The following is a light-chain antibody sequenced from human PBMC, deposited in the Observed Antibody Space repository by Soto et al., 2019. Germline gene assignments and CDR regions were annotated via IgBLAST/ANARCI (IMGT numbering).Light chain of an antibody. J-gene: IGKJ4*01. CDR2: DAS. V-gene: IGKV3-20*01. CDR1: QTVRNNY. CDR3: QQFSSYPLT. Sequence: EVLLTQSPGTLSLSPGERATLSCRASQTVRNNYLAWYQQKPGQAPRLLIYDASSRATGIPDRFSGGGSGTDFTLTISRLEPEDFAVYYCQQFSSYPLTFGGGTKV.